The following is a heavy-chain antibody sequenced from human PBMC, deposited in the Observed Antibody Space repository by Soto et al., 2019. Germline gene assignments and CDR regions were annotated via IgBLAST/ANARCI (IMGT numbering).Heavy chain of an antibody. CDR1: GGSISSGDYY. J-gene: IGHJ4*02. CDR3: AETRGFDY. CDR2: IYYSGST. Sequence: SETLSLTCTVSGGSISSGDYYWSWIRQPPGKGLEWIGSIYYSGSTYYNPSLKSRVTISVDTSKNHFSLKLSSVTAADTAVYYCAETRGFDYWGQGTSVTVSS. V-gene: IGHV4-39*01.